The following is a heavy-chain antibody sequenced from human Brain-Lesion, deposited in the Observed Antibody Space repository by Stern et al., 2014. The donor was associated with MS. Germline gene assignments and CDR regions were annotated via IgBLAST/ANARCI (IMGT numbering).Heavy chain of an antibody. CDR1: GYTFTGYY. V-gene: IGHV1-2*04. CDR3: ATYYYDSTGYNDF. D-gene: IGHD3-22*01. J-gene: IGHJ4*02. CDR2: INPKSGGT. Sequence: QVQLGQSGAEVKKPGASVKVSCKASGYTFTGYYMHWVRQAPGQGLEWMGWINPKSGGTNYAQKFQGWVTMTRDTSINTAYRELSRLRSDDTAVYYCATYYYDSTGYNDFWGQGTLVTVSS.